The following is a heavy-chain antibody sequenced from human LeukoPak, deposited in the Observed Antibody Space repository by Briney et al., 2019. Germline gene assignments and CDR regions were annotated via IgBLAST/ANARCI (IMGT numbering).Heavy chain of an antibody. D-gene: IGHD5-24*01. CDR1: GCTFTSYG. J-gene: IGHJ4*02. CDR3: ARDRGWLQFGVSPGFDY. V-gene: IGHV1-18*01. CDR2: ISAYNGNT. Sequence: ASVKVSCKASGCTFTSYGISWVRQAPGQGLEWMGWISAYNGNTNYAQKLQGRVTMTTDTSTSTAYMELRSLRSDDTAVYYCARDRGWLQFGVSPGFDYWGQGTLVTVSS.